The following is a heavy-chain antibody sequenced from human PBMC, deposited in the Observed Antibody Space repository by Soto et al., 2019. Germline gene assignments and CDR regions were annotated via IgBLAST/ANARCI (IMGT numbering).Heavy chain of an antibody. V-gene: IGHV3-48*02. CDR2: ITDSSDTV. J-gene: IGHJ4*02. Sequence: GGSLRLSCVASGFSFSNYNMSWVRQAPGKGLEWVSYITDSSDTVHYADSVRGRFTISRENAESSLYLQMNSLRDEDTAVYFCARDFGHGYYLDYWGRGTLVTVSS. D-gene: IGHD3-3*01. CDR1: GFSFSNYN. CDR3: ARDFGHGYYLDY.